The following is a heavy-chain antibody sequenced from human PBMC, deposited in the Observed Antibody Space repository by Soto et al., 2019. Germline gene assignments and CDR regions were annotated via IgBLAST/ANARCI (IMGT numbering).Heavy chain of an antibody. CDR1: GFTFSSYA. CDR2: ISGSGGST. V-gene: IGHV3-23*01. D-gene: IGHD4-17*01. Sequence: ESGGGLVQPGGSLRLSCAASGFTFSSYAMSWVRQAPGKGLEWVSAISGSGGSTYYADSVKGRFTISRDNSKNTLYLQMNSLRAEDTAVYYCARPSTVTTLYYYGMDVWGQGTTVTVSS. J-gene: IGHJ6*02. CDR3: ARPSTVTTLYYYGMDV.